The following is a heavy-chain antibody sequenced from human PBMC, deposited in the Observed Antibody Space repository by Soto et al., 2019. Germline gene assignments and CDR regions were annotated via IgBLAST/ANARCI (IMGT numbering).Heavy chain of an antibody. D-gene: IGHD2-21*02. CDR2: ISDRPTGHT. CDR3: TTRMTAHFDY. J-gene: IGHJ4*02. CDR1: GFTFSHYT. Sequence: GGSLRLSCVASGFTFSHYTLNWVRRAPGKGLEWVSTISDRPTGHTHYAESVRGRFTISRDDSRDTVFLQMDSLRAEDTDVYYCTTRMTAHFDYCGQGLLVPVYS. V-gene: IGHV3-23*01.